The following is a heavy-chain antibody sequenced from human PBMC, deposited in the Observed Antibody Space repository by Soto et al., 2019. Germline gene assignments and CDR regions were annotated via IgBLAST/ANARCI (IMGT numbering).Heavy chain of an antibody. D-gene: IGHD3-22*01. CDR1: GFTLSNFA. CDR2: ISDRGGST. Sequence: PGGSLRLSWAASGFTLSNFAMSWVGQAPGKGLEWVAVISDRGGSTDYAASVKGRFTISRDNSNNTVYLQMNNLRAEDTAVYYCARDEYYYASSGYYRFDQWGQGTLVTVSS. V-gene: IGHV3-23*01. J-gene: IGHJ4*02. CDR3: ARDEYYYASSGYYRFDQ.